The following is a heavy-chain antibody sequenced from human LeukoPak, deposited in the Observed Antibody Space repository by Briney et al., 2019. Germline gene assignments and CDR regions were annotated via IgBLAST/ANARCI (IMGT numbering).Heavy chain of an antibody. CDR2: ISNTGMTT. V-gene: IGHV3-48*02. D-gene: IGHD4-17*01. J-gene: IGHJ4*02. Sequence: GGSLRLSCAASGFTFSSHTMNWVRQAPGKGLEWVSYISNTGMTTHYADSVKDRFTISRDNAKNSLYLQMNSLRDEDTAVYYCARDLTSVPTRWGQGTLVTVSS. CDR3: ARDLTSVPTR. CDR1: GFTFSSHT.